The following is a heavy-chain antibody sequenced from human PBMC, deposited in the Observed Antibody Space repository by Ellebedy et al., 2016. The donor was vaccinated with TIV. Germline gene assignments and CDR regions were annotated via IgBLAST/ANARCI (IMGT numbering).Heavy chain of an antibody. CDR2: MYDDGSS. CDR1: GVSVGSNS. D-gene: IGHD4-23*01. V-gene: IGHV3-66*01. J-gene: IGHJ4*02. Sequence: GESLKISCAVSGVSVGSNSMSWVRQAPGQGLEWVSVMYDDGSSYSADSLKDRFTISRDMSKNTLYLQMTHLRAEDTAVYFCARGVSRYFDSWGQGTLVSVSS. CDR3: ARGVSRYFDS.